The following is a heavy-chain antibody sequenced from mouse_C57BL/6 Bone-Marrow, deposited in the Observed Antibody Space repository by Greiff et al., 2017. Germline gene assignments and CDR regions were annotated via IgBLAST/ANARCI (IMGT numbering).Heavy chain of an antibody. J-gene: IGHJ4*01. CDR1: GFTFSSYA. V-gene: IGHV5-9-1*02. CDR2: ISSGGDYI. D-gene: IGHD1-1*01. Sequence: EVKLMESGEGLVKPGGSLKLSCAVSGFTFSSYAMSWVRQTPEKKLEWVAYISSGGDYIYYAATVKGRFTISRDNARNPLYLQMSSLKSGGIARYYCTRVRIYYYGSSYAYYGMDYWGQGTSVTVSS. CDR3: TRVRIYYYGSSYAYYGMDY.